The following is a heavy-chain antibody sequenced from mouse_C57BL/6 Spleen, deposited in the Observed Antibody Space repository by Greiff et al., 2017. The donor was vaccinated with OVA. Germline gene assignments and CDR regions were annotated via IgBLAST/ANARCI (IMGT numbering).Heavy chain of an antibody. CDR1: GYTFTSYW. CDR2: LNPSNGGT. V-gene: IGHV1-53*01. D-gene: IGHD2-5*01. J-gene: IGHJ2*01. CDR3: SRAGYSNYVGY. Sequence: VQLQQPGTELVKPGASVKLSCKASGYTFTSYWMHWVKQRPGQGLEWIGNLNPSNGGTNYNEKFKSKATLTVDKSTSTAYMQISRLTSEDAAVYYCSRAGYSNYVGYWGQGTTLTVSS.